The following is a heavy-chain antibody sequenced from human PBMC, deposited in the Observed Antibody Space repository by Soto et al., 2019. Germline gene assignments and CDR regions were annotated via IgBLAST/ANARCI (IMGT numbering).Heavy chain of an antibody. V-gene: IGHV1-69*12. J-gene: IGHJ5*02. CDR1: GGTFSSYA. D-gene: IGHD3-22*01. Sequence: QVQLVQSGAEVKKPGSSVKVSCKASGGTFSSYAISWVRQAPGQRLEWMGEIVPIFGTANYAQKFQGRVTITADESTSTDYMEESSQRSEDTAVYYCAGDRGPSSGYYPYWFDPWGQGTLVTVSS. CDR2: IVPIFGTA. CDR3: AGDRGPSSGYYPYWFDP.